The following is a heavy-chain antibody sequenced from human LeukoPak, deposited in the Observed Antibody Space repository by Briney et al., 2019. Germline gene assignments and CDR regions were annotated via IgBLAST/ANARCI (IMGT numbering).Heavy chain of an antibody. CDR2: ISSSSSYI. CDR3: ARGYAGGYFDL. J-gene: IGHJ2*01. V-gene: IGHV3-21*01. CDR1: GFTFSSYS. D-gene: IGHD5-12*01. Sequence: GGSLRLSCAASGFTFSSYSMNWVRQAPGKGLEWVSSISSSSSYIYYADSVKGRFTISRDNAKNTLSLQMNSLRAEDTAVYYCARGYAGGYFDLWGRGTLVTVSS.